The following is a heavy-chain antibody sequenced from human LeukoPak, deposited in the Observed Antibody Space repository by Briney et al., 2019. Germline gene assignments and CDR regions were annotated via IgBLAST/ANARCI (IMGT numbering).Heavy chain of an antibody. D-gene: IGHD3-16*02. CDR1: GYTFIRNA. J-gene: IGHJ4*02. V-gene: IGHV1-3*01. Sequence: ASVKVSCKASGYTFIRNAMHWVRQAPGQRLEWMGWINVGNGKTKYSQKFQGRVTITRDTSASTAYMGVSSLRSEDTAVYYCARDSPLSPYDYWGQGTLVTVSS. CDR3: ARDSPLSPYDY. CDR2: INVGNGKT.